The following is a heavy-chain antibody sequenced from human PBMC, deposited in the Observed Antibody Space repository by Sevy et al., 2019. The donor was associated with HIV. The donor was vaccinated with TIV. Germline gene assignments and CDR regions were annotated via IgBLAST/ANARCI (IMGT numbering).Heavy chain of an antibody. Sequence: GESLKISCRASGYDFANNWIGWVRQMPGEGLEWVGIIYPGDSDTRDTPSFEGRVTISADKSVNTAYLQWSSLKAPDTATYYCARPVGYAASWGQGTLVTVSS. CDR3: ARPVGYAAS. CDR1: GYDFANNW. J-gene: IGHJ5*02. CDR2: IYPGDSDT. V-gene: IGHV5-51*01. D-gene: IGHD5-12*01.